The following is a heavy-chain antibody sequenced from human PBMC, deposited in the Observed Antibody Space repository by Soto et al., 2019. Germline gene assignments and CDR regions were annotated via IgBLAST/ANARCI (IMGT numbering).Heavy chain of an antibody. CDR1: GGTFSSYA. CDR2: IIPIFGTA. D-gene: IGHD3-22*01. CDR3: ARERDTYYYDSSGYYLSAFDI. J-gene: IGHJ3*02. Sequence: SVKVSCKASGGTFSSYAISWVRQAPGQGLEWMGGIIPIFGTANYAQKFQGRVTITADESTSTAYMELSSLRSEDTAVYYCARERDTYYYDSSGYYLSAFDIWGQGTMVTVSS. V-gene: IGHV1-69*13.